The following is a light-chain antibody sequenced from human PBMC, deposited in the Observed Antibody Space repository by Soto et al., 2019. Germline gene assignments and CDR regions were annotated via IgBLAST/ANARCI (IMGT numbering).Light chain of an antibody. Sequence: QSVLTQPASVSGSPGQAITISCSGSSSDVGAHNFVSWYQHHPGKAPKLMIYEVSNRPSGVSNRFSGSKSGNTASLTISGLQAEDEADYYCSSYTSSSTYVFGTETKVTVL. CDR2: EVS. V-gene: IGLV2-14*01. CDR3: SSYTSSSTYV. CDR1: SSDVGAHNF. J-gene: IGLJ1*01.